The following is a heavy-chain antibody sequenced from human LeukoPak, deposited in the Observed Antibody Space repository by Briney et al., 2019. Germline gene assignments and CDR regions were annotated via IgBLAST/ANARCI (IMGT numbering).Heavy chain of an antibody. J-gene: IGHJ6*03. CDR3: AKHDTLFGAAHFYMDV. D-gene: IGHD3-3*01. V-gene: IGHV4-59*08. Sequence: PSETLSLTCTVSGGSITTYYWSWMRQPPGKGLEWIGYMYTTGNTNYNPSLASRVTLSLDTSKNQFSLTLSSVTAADTAVYYCAKHDTLFGAAHFYMDVWGKGTTVTVSS. CDR2: MYTTGNT. CDR1: GGSITTYY.